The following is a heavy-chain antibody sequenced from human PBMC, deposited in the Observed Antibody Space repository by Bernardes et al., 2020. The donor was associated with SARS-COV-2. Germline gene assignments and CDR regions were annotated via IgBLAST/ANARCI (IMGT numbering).Heavy chain of an antibody. CDR2: IWFNGSKK. CDR3: ARWALGVEGGNWFDP. J-gene: IGHJ5*02. CDR1: GFTFSSYG. Sequence: GGSLRLSCSASGFTFSSYGMVWVRQAPGKGLEWVAVIWFNGSKKYYADSAKGRFTISRDNSKNMLYLQMNNVTAEDTALYYCARWALGVEGGNWFDPWGQGTLVTVSS. D-gene: IGHD2-15*01. V-gene: IGHV3-33*01.